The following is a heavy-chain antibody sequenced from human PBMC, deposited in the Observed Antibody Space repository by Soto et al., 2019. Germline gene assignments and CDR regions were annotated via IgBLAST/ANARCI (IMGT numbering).Heavy chain of an antibody. Sequence: SQTLSLTCVISGASVSSTGACWNWIRQSPSRGLQWLGRIYYRSKWFHDYAASVESRMAINPDTSRNQFSLQLNYVTPEDTAVYYCARVHCSAGTCLDGLDFWGQGTTVTVSS. D-gene: IGHD2-15*01. CDR2: IYYRSKWFH. V-gene: IGHV6-1*01. CDR1: GASVSSTGAC. J-gene: IGHJ6*02. CDR3: ARVHCSAGTCLDGLDF.